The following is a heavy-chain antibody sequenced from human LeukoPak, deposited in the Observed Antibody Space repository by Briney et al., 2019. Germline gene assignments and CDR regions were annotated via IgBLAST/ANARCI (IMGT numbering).Heavy chain of an antibody. CDR1: GASMSSYY. Sequence: SETLSLTCTVSGASMSSYYWNWIRQPAGKGLEWIGRIYTSRTTNYNPSLKSRVTMSVDTSKNQFSLKLSSVTAADTAVYYCAKVSTATTDYYYMDVWGKGTTVTVSS. D-gene: IGHD1-7*01. CDR3: AKVSTATTDYYYMDV. CDR2: IYTSRTT. J-gene: IGHJ6*03. V-gene: IGHV4-4*07.